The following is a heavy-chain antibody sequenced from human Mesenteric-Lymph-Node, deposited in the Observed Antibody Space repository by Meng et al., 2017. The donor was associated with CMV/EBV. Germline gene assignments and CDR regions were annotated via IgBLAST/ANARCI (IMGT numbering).Heavy chain of an antibody. CDR3: ARGQGMYYYDSDGYRNWFDP. J-gene: IGHJ5*02. V-gene: IGHV1-69*10. D-gene: IGHD3-22*01. CDR1: GGSFTSFA. CDR2: ILPVLAIP. Sequence: SVKVSCKASGGSFTSFAINWVRQAPGQGLEWMGGILPVLAIPSYAQKFQGRVTIGRDTSISTAYMELSSLRSDDTAVYYCARGQGMYYYDSDGYRNWFDPWGQGTLVTVS.